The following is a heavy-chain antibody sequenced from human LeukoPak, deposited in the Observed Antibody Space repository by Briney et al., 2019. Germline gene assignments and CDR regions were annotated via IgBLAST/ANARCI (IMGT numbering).Heavy chain of an antibody. J-gene: IGHJ4*02. V-gene: IGHV4-59*01. CDR2: IYYSGST. CDR1: GGSISSYY. CDR3: ARHPRPVRGPWILDY. D-gene: IGHD1-1*01. Sequence: SGTLSLTCTVSGGSISSYYWSWIRQPPGKGLEWIGYIYYSGSTNYNPSLKSRATISVDTSKNQFSLKLSSVTAADTAVYYCARHPRPVRGPWILDYWGQGTLVTVSS.